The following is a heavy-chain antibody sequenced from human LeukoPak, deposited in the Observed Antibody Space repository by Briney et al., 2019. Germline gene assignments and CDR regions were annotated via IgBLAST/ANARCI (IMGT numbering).Heavy chain of an antibody. CDR2: FDPEDGET. V-gene: IGHV1-24*01. CDR1: GYTLTELS. D-gene: IGHD4/OR15-4a*01. J-gene: IGHJ4*02. Sequence: ASVKVSCKVSGYTLTELSMHWVRQAPGKGLEWMEGFDPEDGETIYAQKFQGRVTMTEDTSTDTAYMELSSLRSEDTAVYYCATDLTTGYYFDYWGQGTLVTVSS. CDR3: ATDLTTGYYFDY.